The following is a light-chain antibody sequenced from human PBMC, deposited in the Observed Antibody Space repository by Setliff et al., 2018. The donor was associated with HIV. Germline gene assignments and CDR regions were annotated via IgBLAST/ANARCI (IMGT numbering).Light chain of an antibody. Sequence: QAVVTQEPSLTVPPGGTVTLTCASSTGAVASGHYANWFQQKPGQAPRALIYSTTYKHSWTPARFSGSLLGGRAALTLSDVRPEDEAEYYCLLYYGGFYVFGSGTKVTVL. CDR1: TGAVASGHY. CDR2: STT. J-gene: IGLJ1*01. V-gene: IGLV7-43*01. CDR3: LLYYGGFYV.